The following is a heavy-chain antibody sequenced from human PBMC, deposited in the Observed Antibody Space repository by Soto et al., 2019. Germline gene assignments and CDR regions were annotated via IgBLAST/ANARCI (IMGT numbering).Heavy chain of an antibody. D-gene: IGHD2-15*01. CDR2: IYYSGST. J-gene: IGHJ4*02. CDR1: GGSISSYY. Sequence: QVQLQESGPGLVKPSETLSLTCTVSGGSISSYYWSWIRQPPGKGLEWIGYIYYSGSTNYNPPLTSRVTISVDTSKNQFSLKLSSVTAADTAVYYCAGTRGYCSGGSCPTVVDYWGQGTLVTVSS. V-gene: IGHV4-59*01. CDR3: AGTRGYCSGGSCPTVVDY.